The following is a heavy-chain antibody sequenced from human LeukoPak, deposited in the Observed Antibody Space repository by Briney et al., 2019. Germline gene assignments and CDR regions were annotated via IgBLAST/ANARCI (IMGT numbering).Heavy chain of an antibody. D-gene: IGHD6-13*01. V-gene: IGHV1-24*01. CDR1: GYTLTELS. Sequence: GASVKVSCKVSGYTLTELSMHWVRQAPGKGLEWMGGFDPEDGETIYAQKFQGRVTMSEDTSTDTAYMELSSLRSEDTAVYYCATGSEAAAGLDYWGQGTLVTVSS. J-gene: IGHJ4*02. CDR3: ATGSEAAAGLDY. CDR2: FDPEDGET.